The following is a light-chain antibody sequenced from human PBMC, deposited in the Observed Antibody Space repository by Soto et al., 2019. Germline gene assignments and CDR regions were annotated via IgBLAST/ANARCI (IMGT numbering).Light chain of an antibody. CDR2: DAS. Sequence: DIQMTQSPSNLSASVGDRVTITCRASQTISTWLAWYQHKPGKAPKLLIFDASSLQSGVPSRFSGSGSGTEFTLTISSLQPDDFATYYCQQYHSYAFTFGPGTKVDI. J-gene: IGKJ3*01. CDR3: QQYHSYAFT. CDR1: QTISTW. V-gene: IGKV1-5*01.